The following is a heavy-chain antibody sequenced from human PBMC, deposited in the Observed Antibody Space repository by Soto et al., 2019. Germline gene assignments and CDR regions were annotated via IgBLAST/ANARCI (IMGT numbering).Heavy chain of an antibody. V-gene: IGHV4-30-2*01. CDR1: GGSISSGGYS. CDR2: IYHRGST. CDR3: ASAGGLGAVAADY. J-gene: IGHJ4*02. D-gene: IGHD6-19*01. Sequence: QLQLQESGSGLVKPSQTLSLTCAVSGGSISSGGYSWSWIRQPPGKGLEWIGYIYHRGSTYYNPSLKTRVTISVDGSKTQFSLKLRSVTAADTAVYYCASAGGLGAVAADYCGQGTLVTVSS.